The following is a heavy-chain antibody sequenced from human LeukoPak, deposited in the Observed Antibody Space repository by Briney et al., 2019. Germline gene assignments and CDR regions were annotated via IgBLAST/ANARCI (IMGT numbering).Heavy chain of an antibody. D-gene: IGHD2-15*01. Sequence: GGSLRLSCAASGFTFSSYAMSWVRQAPGKGLEWVSAISGSGGSTYYADSVEGRFTISRDNSKNTLYLQMNSLRAEDTAVYYCAKKIRYCSGGSCPYGMDVWGQGTTVTVSS. CDR1: GFTFSSYA. CDR2: ISGSGGST. V-gene: IGHV3-23*01. CDR3: AKKIRYCSGGSCPYGMDV. J-gene: IGHJ6*02.